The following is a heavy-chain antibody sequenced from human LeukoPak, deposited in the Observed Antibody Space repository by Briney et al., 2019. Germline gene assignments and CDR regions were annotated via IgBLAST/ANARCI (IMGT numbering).Heavy chain of an antibody. Sequence: PSETLSLTCAVYGGSFSGYYWSWIRQPPGKGLEWIGEINHSGSTNYNPSLMSRVTISVDTSKNQFSLKLSSVTAADTAVYYCARGRRLAYQLLSRAFDYWGQGTLVTVSS. D-gene: IGHD2-2*01. CDR1: GGSFSGYY. J-gene: IGHJ4*02. CDR3: ARGRRLAYQLLSRAFDY. CDR2: INHSGST. V-gene: IGHV4-34*01.